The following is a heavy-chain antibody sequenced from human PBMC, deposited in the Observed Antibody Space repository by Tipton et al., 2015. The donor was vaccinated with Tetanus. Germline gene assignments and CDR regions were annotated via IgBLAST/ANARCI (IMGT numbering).Heavy chain of an antibody. Sequence: TLSLTCTVSGGSISSSSYYWGRIRQPPGKGLEWIGSIYYSGSTYYNPSLKSRVTISVDTSKNQFSLKLSSVTAADTAVYYCARHGLRYYDSSGLGALDIWGQGTMVTVSS. CDR1: GGSISSSSYY. V-gene: IGHV4-39*01. CDR2: IYYSGST. CDR3: ARHGLRYYDSSGLGALDI. D-gene: IGHD3-22*01. J-gene: IGHJ3*02.